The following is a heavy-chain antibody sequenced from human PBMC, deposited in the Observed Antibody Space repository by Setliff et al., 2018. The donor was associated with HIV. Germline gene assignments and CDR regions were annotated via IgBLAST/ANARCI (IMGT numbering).Heavy chain of an antibody. J-gene: IGHJ4*02. V-gene: IGHV4-38-2*02. CDR3: ARQAWHSGRNGYFVDY. CDR1: GYSTTNGYY. D-gene: IGHD2-15*01. CDR2: IYQTGSI. Sequence: LSLTCSVSGYSTTNGYYWGWFRQSPGKGLEWIATIYQTGSIYYNPSLQNRVTLLLDMSKNQFSLKLSSVTAADTAVYYCARQAWHSGRNGYFVDYWGQGTLVTVSS.